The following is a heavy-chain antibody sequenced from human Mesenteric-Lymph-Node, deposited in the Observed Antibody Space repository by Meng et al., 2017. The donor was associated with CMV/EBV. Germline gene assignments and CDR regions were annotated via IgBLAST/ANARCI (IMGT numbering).Heavy chain of an antibody. CDR2: INPNSGGT. CDR3: AGNIPAPSTLYYYYGLDV. CDR1: GYTFTDYY. D-gene: IGHD2-2*01. J-gene: IGHJ6*02. Sequence: ASVKVSCKASGYTFTDYYIHWVRQAPGQGLEWMGWINPNSGGTNYAQKFQGRVAMTRDTSIITAYLDLSRLKSDDTAVYYCAGNIPAPSTLYYYYGLDVWGQGTTVTVSS. V-gene: IGHV1-2*02.